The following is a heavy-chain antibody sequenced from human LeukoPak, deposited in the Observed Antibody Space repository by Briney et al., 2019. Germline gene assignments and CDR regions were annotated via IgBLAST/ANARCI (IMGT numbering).Heavy chain of an antibody. CDR3: ARVKGQWLDFDY. V-gene: IGHV4-30-4*01. CDR1: GGSISSGDYY. CDR2: IYYSGST. D-gene: IGHD6-19*01. J-gene: IGHJ4*02. Sequence: PSETLSLTCTVSGGSISSGDYYWSWIRQPPGKGLEWIGYIYYSGSTYYNPSLKSRVTISVDTSKNQFSLKLSSVTAADTAVYYCARVKGQWLDFDYWGQGTLVTVSS.